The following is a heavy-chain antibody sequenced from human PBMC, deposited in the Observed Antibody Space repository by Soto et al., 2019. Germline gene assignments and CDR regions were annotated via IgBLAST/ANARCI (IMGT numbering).Heavy chain of an antibody. CDR3: AHRRAYCSGGTCYSIWFDP. CDR1: GFSLSTSGVG. Sequence: QITLKESGPTLVKPTQTLTLTCTFSGFSLSTSGVGVGWIRQPPGKALEWLALIYWDDDKRYSPSLKSRLTITKYTXXNXGXLTVTNIDPGDTAPYYSAHRRAYCSGGTCYSIWFDPWGQGALVTVSS. D-gene: IGHD2-15*01. V-gene: IGHV2-5*02. J-gene: IGHJ5*02. CDR2: IYWDDDK.